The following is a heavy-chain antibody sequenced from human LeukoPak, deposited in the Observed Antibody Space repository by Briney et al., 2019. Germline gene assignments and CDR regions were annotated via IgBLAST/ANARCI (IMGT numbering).Heavy chain of an antibody. V-gene: IGHV4-59*01. CDR2: IYYSGSP. Sequence: PSETLSLTCTVSGGSISSYYWSWIRQPPGKVLEWIGYIYYSGSPNYNTSFKSRVTISVDTSKNQFSLKLSSVTAADTAVYYCARDRRSLGRYCSGGSCYSGGIDWFDPWGQGTLVTVSS. CDR3: ARDRRSLGRYCSGGSCYSGGIDWFDP. D-gene: IGHD2-15*01. CDR1: GGSISSYY. J-gene: IGHJ5*02.